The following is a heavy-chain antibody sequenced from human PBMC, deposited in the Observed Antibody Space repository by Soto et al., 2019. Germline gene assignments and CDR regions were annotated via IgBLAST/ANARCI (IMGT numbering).Heavy chain of an antibody. V-gene: IGHV4-31*03. CDR3: ARGPSYCSGGSCYSGSLTFDY. D-gene: IGHD2-15*01. J-gene: IGHJ4*02. CDR1: GGSISSGGYY. Sequence: QVQLQESGPGLVKPSQTLSLTCTVSGGSISSGGYYWSWIRQHPGKGLEWIGYIYYSGSTYYNPSLKSRVTISVDTSKNQFSLKLSSVTAADTAVYYCARGPSYCSGGSCYSGSLTFDYWGQGTLVTVSS. CDR2: IYYSGST.